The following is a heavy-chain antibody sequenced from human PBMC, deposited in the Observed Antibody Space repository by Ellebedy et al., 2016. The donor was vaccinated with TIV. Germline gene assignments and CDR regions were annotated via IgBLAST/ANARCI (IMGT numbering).Heavy chain of an antibody. Sequence: AASVKVSCKASGGTFSSYAISWVRQAPGQGLEWMGRIIPILGIANYAQKFQGRVTITADKSTSTAYMELSSLRSEDTAVYYCATETNAAAGHLFSYWGQGTLVTVSS. J-gene: IGHJ4*02. V-gene: IGHV1-69*04. D-gene: IGHD6-13*01. CDR2: IIPILGIA. CDR1: GGTFSSYA. CDR3: ATETNAAAGHLFSY.